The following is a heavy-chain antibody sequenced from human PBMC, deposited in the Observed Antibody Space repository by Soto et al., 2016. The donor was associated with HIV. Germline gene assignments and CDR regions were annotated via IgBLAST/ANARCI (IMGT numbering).Heavy chain of an antibody. Sequence: QVQLQESGPGLLKPSQTLSLTCIVSGGSISSGGYYWSWIRQHTVKGLEWIGYIDDSGTTYYSPSLKSRVIISVDTSKNQYSLKLASVTAADTAVYFCARGVRHHGNDHWDQGILVTVSS. CDR3: ARGVRHHGNDH. J-gene: IGHJ4*01. D-gene: IGHD3-10*02. V-gene: IGHV4-31*03. CDR2: IDDSGTT. CDR1: GGSISSGGYY.